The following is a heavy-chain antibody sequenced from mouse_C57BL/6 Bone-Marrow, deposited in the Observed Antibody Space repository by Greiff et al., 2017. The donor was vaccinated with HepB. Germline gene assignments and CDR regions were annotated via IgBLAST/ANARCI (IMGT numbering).Heavy chain of an antibody. CDR3: TGPLDYYGSSYVRYWYFDV. J-gene: IGHJ1*03. Sequence: EVKLVESGGGLVQPGGSMKLSCVASGFTFSNYWMNWVRQSPEKGLEWVAQIRLKSDNYATHYAESVKGRFTISRDDSKSSVYLQMNNLRAEDTGIYYCTGPLDYYGSSYVRYWYFDVWGTGTTVTVSS. D-gene: IGHD1-1*01. CDR1: GFTFSNYW. V-gene: IGHV6-3*01. CDR2: IRLKSDNYAT.